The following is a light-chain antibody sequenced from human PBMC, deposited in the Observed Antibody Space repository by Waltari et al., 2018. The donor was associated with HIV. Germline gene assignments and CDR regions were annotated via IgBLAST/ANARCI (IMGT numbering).Light chain of an antibody. CDR2: DDS. Sequence: SYALTQETSVSVAPGKTARITCVGDNIGMKTVHWYQQKPGQAPVRVMYDDSNRPSGIPERFAGSNSGNTATLTINRVEVGDEADYYCQVWEPTSDHVVFVGGSRLIVL. J-gene: IGLJ2*01. V-gene: IGLV3-21*03. CDR1: NIGMKT. CDR3: QVWEPTSDHVV.